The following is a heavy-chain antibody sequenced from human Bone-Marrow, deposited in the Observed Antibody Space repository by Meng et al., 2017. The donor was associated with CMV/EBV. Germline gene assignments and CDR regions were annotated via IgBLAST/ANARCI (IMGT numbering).Heavy chain of an antibody. CDR2: INPNSGGT. CDR1: GYTFTGYY. D-gene: IGHD1-26*01. CDR3: ATGIVGATNGYGMDV. J-gene: IGHJ6*02. Sequence: ASVKVFCKASGYTFTGYYMHWVRQAPGQGLEWMGWINPNSGGTNYAQKFQGRVTMTRDTSISTAYMELSRLRSDDTAVYYCATGIVGATNGYGMDVWGQGTTVTVSS. V-gene: IGHV1-2*02.